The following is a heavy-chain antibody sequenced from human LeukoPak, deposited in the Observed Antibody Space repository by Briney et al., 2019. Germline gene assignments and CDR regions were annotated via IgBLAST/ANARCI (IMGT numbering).Heavy chain of an antibody. D-gene: IGHD1-7*01. J-gene: IGHJ5*02. CDR2: IYTSGGT. Sequence: SETLSLTCTVSGGSISSYYWSWIRQPAGKGLEWIGRIYTSGGTNYNPSLKSRVTMSVDTSKNQFSLKLSSVTAADTAVYYCAREGFDWNYGGRWFDPWGQGTLVTVSS. CDR1: GGSISSYY. V-gene: IGHV4-4*07. CDR3: AREGFDWNYGGRWFDP.